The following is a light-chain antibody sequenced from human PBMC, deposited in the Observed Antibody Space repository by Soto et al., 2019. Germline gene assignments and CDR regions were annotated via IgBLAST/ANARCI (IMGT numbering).Light chain of an antibody. V-gene: IGLV1-44*01. J-gene: IGLJ3*02. CDR1: SSNIGSST. Sequence: QSVLTQPPSASGTPGQRVTISCSGSSSNIGSSTVNWYQQLPGTAPKLLIYSNNQRPSGVPDRFSGSKSGTSASLAISGLQSEDEADYYCAAWDDTLSVWVFGGGTKVTVL. CDR3: AAWDDTLSVWV. CDR2: SNN.